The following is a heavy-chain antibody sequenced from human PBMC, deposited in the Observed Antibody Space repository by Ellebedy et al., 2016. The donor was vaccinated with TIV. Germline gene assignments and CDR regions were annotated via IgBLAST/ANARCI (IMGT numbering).Heavy chain of an antibody. Sequence: GESLKISXAASGFTFSDYYMSWIRQAPGKGLEWVSYISSSSSYTNYADSVKDRFTISRDNAKNSLYLQMNSLRDEDTAVYYCAREPDYYDSSGPLDYWGQGTLVTVSS. V-gene: IGHV3-11*06. CDR1: GFTFSDYY. CDR3: AREPDYYDSSGPLDY. CDR2: ISSSSSYT. J-gene: IGHJ4*02. D-gene: IGHD3-22*01.